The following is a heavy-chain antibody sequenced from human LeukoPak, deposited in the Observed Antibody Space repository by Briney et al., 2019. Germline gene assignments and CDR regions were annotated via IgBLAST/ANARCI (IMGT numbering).Heavy chain of an antibody. CDR3: ARDRKQWLRGPFDP. J-gene: IGHJ5*02. CDR1: GGSISSYY. D-gene: IGHD6-19*01. CDR2: IYYSGST. V-gene: IGHV4-59*01. Sequence: KPSETLSLTCIVSGGSISSYYWNWIRKPPGKGLEWIGYIYYSGSTKYNPSLKSRVTISVDTSKNQFSLKVGSVTTADTAVYYCARDRKQWLRGPFDPWGQGTLVTVSS.